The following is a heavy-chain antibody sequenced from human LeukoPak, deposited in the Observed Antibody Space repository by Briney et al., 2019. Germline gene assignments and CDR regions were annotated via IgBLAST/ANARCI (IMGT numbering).Heavy chain of an antibody. D-gene: IGHD2-15*01. V-gene: IGHV4-38-2*01. Sequence: PSETLSLTCAVSGYSISSGYYWGWIRQPPGKGLEWIGNISHSGSTYYNPSLKSRVTISVDTTRNQFSLKLSSVTAADTAVYYCARRDIVTWYFDYWGQGTLVTVSS. CDR2: ISHSGST. J-gene: IGHJ4*02. CDR1: GYSISSGYY. CDR3: ARRDIVTWYFDY.